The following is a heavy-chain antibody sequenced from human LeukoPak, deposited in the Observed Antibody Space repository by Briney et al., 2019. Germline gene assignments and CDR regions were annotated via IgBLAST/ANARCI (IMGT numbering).Heavy chain of an antibody. J-gene: IGHJ6*03. CDR1: GFTFSSYE. CDR2: ISSSGSTI. D-gene: IGHD6-13*01. CDR3: ASLPTYSSSWYRNFYYYMDV. Sequence: PGGSLRLSCAASGFTFSSYEMNWVRRAPGKGLEWVSYISSSGSTIYYADSVKGRFTISRDNAKNSLYLQMNSLRAEDTAVYYCASLPTYSSSWYRNFYYYMDVWGKGTTVTVSS. V-gene: IGHV3-48*03.